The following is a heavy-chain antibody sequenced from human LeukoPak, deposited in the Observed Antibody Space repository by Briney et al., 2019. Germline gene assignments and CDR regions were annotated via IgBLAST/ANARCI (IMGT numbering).Heavy chain of an antibody. Sequence: ASVKVSCKASGYTFTGYYMHWVRQAPGQGLEWMGRINPNSGGTNYAQKFQGRFTMTRDTSISTAYMELSRLRSDDTAVYYCARLDYGGTEYFQHWGQGTLVTVSS. CDR2: INPNSGGT. J-gene: IGHJ1*01. D-gene: IGHD4-23*01. CDR1: GYTFTGYY. V-gene: IGHV1-2*06. CDR3: ARLDYGGTEYFQH.